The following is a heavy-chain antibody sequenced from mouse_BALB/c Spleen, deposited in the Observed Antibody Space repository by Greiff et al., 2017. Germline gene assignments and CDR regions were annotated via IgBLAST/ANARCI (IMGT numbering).Heavy chain of an antibody. J-gene: IGHJ3*01. V-gene: IGHV3-6*02. CDR2: ISYDGSN. D-gene: IGHD1-1*01. Sequence: EVQLQESGPGLVKPSQSLSLTCSVTGYSITSGYYWNWIRQFPGNKLEWMGYISYDGSNNYNPSLKNRISITRDTSKNKFFLKLNSVTTEDTATYYCARGDYYGSSPAGFAYWGQGTLVTVSA. CDR3: ARGDYYGSSPAGFAY. CDR1: GYSITSGYY.